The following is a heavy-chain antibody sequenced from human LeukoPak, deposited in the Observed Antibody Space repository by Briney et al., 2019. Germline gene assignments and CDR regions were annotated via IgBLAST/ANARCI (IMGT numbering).Heavy chain of an antibody. CDR1: GGTFISYA. V-gene: IGHV1-69*06. Sequence: GASVKVSCKASGGTFISYAISWVRQAPGQGLEWRGGIIPIFGTANYAQKFQGRVTITADKSTSTAYMELSSLRSEDTAVYYCARERYGSGSYPDYWGQGTLVTVSS. CDR3: ARERYGSGSYPDY. J-gene: IGHJ4*02. D-gene: IGHD3-10*01. CDR2: IIPIFGTA.